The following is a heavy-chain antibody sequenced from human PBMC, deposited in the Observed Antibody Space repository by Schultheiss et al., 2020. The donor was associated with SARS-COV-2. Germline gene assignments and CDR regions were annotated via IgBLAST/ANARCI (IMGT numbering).Heavy chain of an antibody. Sequence: SETLSLTCSVSGGSISSYYWSWIRQPPGKGLEWIGRFYTGGSTKYTPSLKSRVTISVDTSKNQFSLKLSSVTAADTAVYYCASLQWLVRGGFDYWGQGTLVTVSS. V-gene: IGHV4-4*09. J-gene: IGHJ4*02. CDR1: GGSISSYY. CDR2: FYTGGST. CDR3: ASLQWLVRGGFDY. D-gene: IGHD6-19*01.